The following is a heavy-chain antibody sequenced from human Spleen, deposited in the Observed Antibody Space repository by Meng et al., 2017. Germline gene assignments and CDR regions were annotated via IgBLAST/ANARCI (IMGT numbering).Heavy chain of an antibody. CDR2: ISHSGRT. CDR3: ATSKRYFDWPVRFDV. V-gene: IGHV4-39*07. J-gene: IGHJ3*01. D-gene: IGHD3-9*01. CDR1: GGSIRSTSFY. Sequence: SETLSLTCTVSGGSIRSTSFYWGWIRQPPGKGLEWIGSISHSGRTYDNPSLKSRVSFSLDTSKNQFSLKLTSVAAADTAMYYCATSKRYFDWPVRFDVWGHGTLVTVSS.